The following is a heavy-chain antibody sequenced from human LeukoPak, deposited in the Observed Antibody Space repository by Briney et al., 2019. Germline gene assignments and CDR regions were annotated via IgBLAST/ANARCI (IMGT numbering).Heavy chain of an antibody. V-gene: IGHV3-21*01. CDR2: IRSSSSYI. D-gene: IGHD6-19*01. CDR3: ASKITPGIAVAVDY. J-gene: IGHJ4*02. Sequence: GGSLRLSCAASGFPFSSYSMNWVRQAPGKGLEWVSSIRSSSSYIYYADSVKGRFTISRDNAKTSLYLQMNSLRAEDTAVYYCASKITPGIAVAVDYWGQGTLVTVSS. CDR1: GFPFSSYS.